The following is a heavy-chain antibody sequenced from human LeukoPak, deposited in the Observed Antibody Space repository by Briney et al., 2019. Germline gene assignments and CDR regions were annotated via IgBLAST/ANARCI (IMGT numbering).Heavy chain of an antibody. Sequence: GRSLRLSYAASGSTFSSYSMNWVRQAPGKGLEWVSSISSSSSYIYYADSVKGRFTISRDNAKNSLYLQMNSLRAEDTAVYYCARGVWWDYWGQGTLVTVSS. CDR3: ARGVWWDY. V-gene: IGHV3-21*01. D-gene: IGHD2-8*02. CDR2: ISSSSSYI. J-gene: IGHJ4*02. CDR1: GSTFSSYS.